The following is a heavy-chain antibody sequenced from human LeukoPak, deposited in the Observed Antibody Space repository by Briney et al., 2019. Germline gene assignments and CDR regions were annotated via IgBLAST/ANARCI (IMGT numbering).Heavy chain of an antibody. CDR1: GFTFSSYW. CDR2: IKEDESEK. CDR3: ARGHIYYDILTGYDSFDI. J-gene: IGHJ3*02. V-gene: IGHV3-7*01. Sequence: GGSLRLSCAASGFTFSSYWMTWVRQAPGKGLEWVANIKEDESEKYYMDSVKGRFTISRDNAKNSLYLQMNSLRGEDTAVYYCARGHIYYDILTGYDSFDIWGQGTMVTVSS. D-gene: IGHD3-9*01.